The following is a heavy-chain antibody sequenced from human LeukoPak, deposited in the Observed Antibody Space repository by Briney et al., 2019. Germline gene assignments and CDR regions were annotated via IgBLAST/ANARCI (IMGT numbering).Heavy chain of an antibody. CDR3: ARGDYYDSSGYTLPAY. CDR1: GLTFSSYG. D-gene: IGHD3-22*01. V-gene: IGHV3-30*19. J-gene: IGHJ4*02. Sequence: PGGSLRLSCAASGLTFSSYGMHWVRQAPGTGLEWVAVILYDGSNKYYADSVKGRFTISRDNSKNTLYLQMNSLRAEDTAVYYCARGDYYDSSGYTLPAYWGQGTPVTVSS. CDR2: ILYDGSNK.